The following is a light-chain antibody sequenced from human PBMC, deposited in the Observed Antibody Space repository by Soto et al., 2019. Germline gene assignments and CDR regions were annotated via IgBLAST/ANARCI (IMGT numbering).Light chain of an antibody. CDR3: SSYAGSNTVV. CDR2: DVS. Sequence: QSVLTQPPSASGSPGQSGTISCTGTSSDVGGYNYVSWYQQHPGKAPKLMIYDVSKRPSGVPDRFSGSKSGNTASLTVSGLQAEDEADYYCSSYAGSNTVVFGGGTKVTVL. CDR1: SSDVGGYNY. V-gene: IGLV2-8*01. J-gene: IGLJ2*01.